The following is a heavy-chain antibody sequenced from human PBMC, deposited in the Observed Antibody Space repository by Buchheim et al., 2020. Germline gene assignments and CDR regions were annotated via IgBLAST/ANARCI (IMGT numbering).Heavy chain of an antibody. CDR2: ISSGGDRI. J-gene: IGHJ4*02. D-gene: IGHD4-17*01. CDR3: ARGGDPRY. Sequence: EVQLVESGGGLVNPGGSLRLSCTASGFTFNNYGMNWVRQAPGMRLEWVSSISSGGDRIHYAYSVQGPFSISRDNSKNSLYLQMSSLRVDDTAVYYCARGGDPRYWGQGT. CDR1: GFTFNNYG. V-gene: IGHV3-21*02.